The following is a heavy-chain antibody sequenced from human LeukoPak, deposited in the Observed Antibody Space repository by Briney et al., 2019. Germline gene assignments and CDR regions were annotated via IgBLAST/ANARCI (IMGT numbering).Heavy chain of an antibody. CDR3: ARVNINNWHSCDY. Sequence: GTLSLTCAVSGGSISSNNWWGWVRQPPGKGLEWIGEIYHSGSPNYNPSLKSRVTISVDKSRNHFSLNLSSMTAADTAVYYCARVNINNWHSCDYWGQGTLVTVSS. CDR2: IYHSGSP. V-gene: IGHV4-4*02. CDR1: GGSISSNNW. J-gene: IGHJ4*02. D-gene: IGHD1-1*01.